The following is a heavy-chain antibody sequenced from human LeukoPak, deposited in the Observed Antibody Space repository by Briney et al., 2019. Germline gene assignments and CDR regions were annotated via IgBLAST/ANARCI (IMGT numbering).Heavy chain of an antibody. CDR1: GYTLTELS. J-gene: IGHJ4*02. CDR3: ATMLTMVRGVIFDY. Sequence: ASVKVSCKVSGYTLTELSMHWVRQAPGKGLEWMGGFDPEDGETIYAQKFQGRVTMTKDTSTDTAYMELSSLRSEDTAVYYCATMLTMVRGVIFDYWGQGTLVTVSS. D-gene: IGHD3-10*01. V-gene: IGHV1-24*01. CDR2: FDPEDGET.